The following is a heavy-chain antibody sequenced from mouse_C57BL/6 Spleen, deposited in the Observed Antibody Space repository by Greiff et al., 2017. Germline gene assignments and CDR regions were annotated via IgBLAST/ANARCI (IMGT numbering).Heavy chain of an antibody. CDR3: AREGYGSSYGYFDV. J-gene: IGHJ1*03. D-gene: IGHD1-1*01. V-gene: IGHV1-82*01. CDR1: GYAFSSSW. CDR2: IYPGDGDT. Sequence: VQLKESGPELVKPGASVKISCKASGYAFSSSWMNWVKQRPGKGLEWIGRIYPGDGDTNYNGKFKGKATLTADKSSSTAYMQLSSLTSEDSAVYFCAREGYGSSYGYFDVWGTGTTVTVSS.